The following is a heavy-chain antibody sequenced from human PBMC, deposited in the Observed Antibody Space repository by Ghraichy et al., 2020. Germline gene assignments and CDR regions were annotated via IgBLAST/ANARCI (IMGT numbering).Heavy chain of an antibody. CDR2: ISSSSYI. Sequence: GGSLRLSCAASGFTFSSYSMNWVRQAPGKGLEWVSSISSSSYIYYADSVKGRFTISRDNAKNSLYLQMNSLRAEDTAVYYCARDRGRYCSSTSCPADVWGQGTTVTVSS. CDR1: GFTFSSYS. CDR3: ARDRGRYCSSTSCPADV. J-gene: IGHJ6*02. D-gene: IGHD2-2*01. V-gene: IGHV3-21*01.